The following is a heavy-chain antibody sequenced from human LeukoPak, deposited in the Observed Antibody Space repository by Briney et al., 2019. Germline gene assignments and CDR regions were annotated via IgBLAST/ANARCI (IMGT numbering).Heavy chain of an antibody. Sequence: SSETLSLTCAVYGGSFSGYYWSWIRQPPGKGLEWIGEINHSGSTNYNPSLKSRVTISVDTSKNQFSLKLSSVTAADTAVYYCARVPTPSGSYYYWGQGTLVTVSS. CDR2: INHSGST. D-gene: IGHD1-26*01. V-gene: IGHV4-34*01. CDR3: ARVPTPSGSYYY. J-gene: IGHJ4*02. CDR1: GGSFSGYY.